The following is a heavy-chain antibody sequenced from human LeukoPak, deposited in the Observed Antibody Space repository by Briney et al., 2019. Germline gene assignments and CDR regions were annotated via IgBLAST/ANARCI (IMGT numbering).Heavy chain of an antibody. CDR1: GGSISSYY. Sequence: SETLSLTCTVSGGSISSYYWSWIRQPPGKGLEWIGYIHYSGSTNYNPSLKSRVTISVDTSKNQFSLKLSSVTAADTAVYYCARQGSGESSGYLNWFDPWGQGTLVNVSS. CDR3: ARQGSGESSGYLNWFDP. CDR2: IHYSGST. V-gene: IGHV4-59*01. J-gene: IGHJ5*02. D-gene: IGHD3-22*01.